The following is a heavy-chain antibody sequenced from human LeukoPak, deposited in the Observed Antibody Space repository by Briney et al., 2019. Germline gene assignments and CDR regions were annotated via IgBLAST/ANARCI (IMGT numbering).Heavy chain of an antibody. V-gene: IGHV3-21*01. Sequence: GGSLRLSCAASGFTFSSYSMNWVRQAPGKGLEWVSSISSSSSYIYYTDSVKGRFTISRDNAKNSLYLQMNSLRAEDTAVYYCARDHRYYYDSSGYYGNWFDPWGQGTLVTVSS. CDR3: ARDHRYYYDSSGYYGNWFDP. CDR1: GFTFSSYS. J-gene: IGHJ5*02. CDR2: ISSSSSYI. D-gene: IGHD3-22*01.